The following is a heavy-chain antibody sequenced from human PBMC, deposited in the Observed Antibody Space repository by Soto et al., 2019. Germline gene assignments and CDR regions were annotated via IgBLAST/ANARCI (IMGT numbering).Heavy chain of an antibody. CDR2: INHSGST. D-gene: IGHD3-22*01. J-gene: IGHJ4*02. CDR1: GGSFSGYY. V-gene: IGHV4-34*01. Sequence: SETLSLTCAVYGGSFSGYYWSWIRQPPGKGLEWIGEINHSGSTNYNPSLKSRVTISVDTSKNQFSLKLSSVTAADTAVYYCAREGIYERRDHFDYGGQGTLVTVSS. CDR3: AREGIYERRDHFDY.